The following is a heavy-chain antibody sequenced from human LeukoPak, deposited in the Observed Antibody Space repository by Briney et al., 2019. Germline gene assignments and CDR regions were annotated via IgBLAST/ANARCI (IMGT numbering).Heavy chain of an antibody. V-gene: IGHV3-74*01. J-gene: IGHJ6*04. CDR2: INGDGSST. CDR3: ARGLYCSGINCYNGMDV. D-gene: IGHD2-15*01. CDR1: GFTFSSYY. Sequence: PGGSLRLSCAASGFTFSSYYIHWVRQAPGKGLEWVSRINGDGSSTRYADSVKGRFTIPRDNAKNTVYLQMNSLRVEDTAVYSCARGLYCSGINCYNGMDVWGKGTTVTVSS.